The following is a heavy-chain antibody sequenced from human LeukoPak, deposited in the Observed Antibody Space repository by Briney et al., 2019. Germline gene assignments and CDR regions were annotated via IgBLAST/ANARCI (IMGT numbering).Heavy chain of an antibody. D-gene: IGHD2-2*02. CDR1: GGTFSSYA. V-gene: IGHV1-69*05. Sequence: SVKVSCKASGGTFSSYAISWVRQAPGQGLERMGGIIPIFGTANYAQKFQGRVTITTDESTSTAYMELSSLRSEDTAVYYCARANCSSTSCYIFDYWGQGTLVTVSS. CDR3: ARANCSSTSCYIFDY. CDR2: IIPIFGTA. J-gene: IGHJ4*02.